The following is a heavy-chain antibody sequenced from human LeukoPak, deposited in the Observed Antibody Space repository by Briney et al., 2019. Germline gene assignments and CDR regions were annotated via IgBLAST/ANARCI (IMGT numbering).Heavy chain of an antibody. CDR2: ICSSSSYI. CDR3: ARVSCGGDCYSYFDY. CDR1: GFTFSSYS. V-gene: IGHV3-21*01. J-gene: IGHJ4*02. D-gene: IGHD2-21*02. Sequence: GGSLRLSCAASGFTFSSYSMNWVRQAPGKGLEWVSSICSSSSYIYYADSVKGRFTISRDNAKNSLYLQMNSLRAGDTAVYYCARVSCGGDCYSYFDYWGQGTLVTVSS.